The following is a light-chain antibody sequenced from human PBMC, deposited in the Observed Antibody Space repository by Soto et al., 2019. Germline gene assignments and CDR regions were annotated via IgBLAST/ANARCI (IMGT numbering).Light chain of an antibody. J-gene: IGKJ1*01. CDR3: QQFHNWPPT. V-gene: IGKV3D-15*01. CDR1: QSISSN. CDR2: GAS. Sequence: EIVVTQSPATLSVSPGERATLSCRASQSISSNLAWYQHKPGQAPRLLIYGASTRATAIPARFSGSGSGTNFTLTISSLQSEDFAVYSCQQFHNWPPTFGQGTKVDIK.